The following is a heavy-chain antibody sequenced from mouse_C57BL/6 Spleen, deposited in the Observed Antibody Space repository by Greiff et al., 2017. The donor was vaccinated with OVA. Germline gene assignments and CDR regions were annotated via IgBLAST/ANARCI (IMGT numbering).Heavy chain of an antibody. Sequence: VQLQQPGAELVRPGTSVKLSCKASGYTFTSYWMHWVKQRPGQGLEWIGVIDPSDSYTNYNQKFKGKATLTVDKSASTAYMQLSSLTSEDSAVYYCARIGGWLPDYWGQGTTLTVSS. CDR1: GYTFTSYW. V-gene: IGHV1-59*01. J-gene: IGHJ2*01. D-gene: IGHD2-3*01. CDR2: IDPSDSYT. CDR3: ARIGGWLPDY.